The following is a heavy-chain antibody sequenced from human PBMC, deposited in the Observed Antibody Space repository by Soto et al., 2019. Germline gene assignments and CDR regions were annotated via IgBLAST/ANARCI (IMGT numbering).Heavy chain of an antibody. D-gene: IGHD5-18*01. J-gene: IGHJ4*02. Sequence: GSLRLSCAASEFSFRSYWMTWVRQAPGKGLEWVALISEDGSQKYYVGSVKGGFIISRDNAKDSVYMQMDSLRAGDTAVYFCARVGRYGWDFDHWGQGTLVTVSS. V-gene: IGHV3-7*01. CDR3: ARVGRYGWDFDH. CDR1: EFSFRSYW. CDR2: ISEDGSQK.